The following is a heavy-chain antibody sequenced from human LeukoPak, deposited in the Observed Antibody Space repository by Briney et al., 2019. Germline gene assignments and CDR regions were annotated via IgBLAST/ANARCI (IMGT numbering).Heavy chain of an antibody. CDR2: IKQDGSEE. J-gene: IGHJ4*02. Sequence: PGGSLRLSCVASGFTFSNCWMTWVRQAPVKGLEWVANIKQDGSEEYYVDSVKGRFTISRDNAKNSLYLQMNSLRVEDTAVYYCAREFATDYWGQGTLVTVSS. V-gene: IGHV3-7*03. CDR3: AREFATDY. CDR1: GFTFSNCW.